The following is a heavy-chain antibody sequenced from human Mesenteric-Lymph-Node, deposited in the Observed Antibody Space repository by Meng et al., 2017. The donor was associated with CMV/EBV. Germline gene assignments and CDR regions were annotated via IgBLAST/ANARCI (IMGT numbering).Heavy chain of an antibody. Sequence: VQLHGSGPGLVKPSETPSLTCIVSGVSVTSGAYHWSWIRQSPGKGLEWIGYIYGTGITIYNPSLKSRVTILLETSKNQFSLKLNSVTTADTAVYYCAKSRSSTPGIVDDWGQGTLVTVSS. J-gene: IGHJ4*02. CDR3: AKSRSSTPGIVDD. CDR2: IYGTGIT. CDR1: GVSVTSGAYH. V-gene: IGHV4-61*08. D-gene: IGHD2/OR15-2a*01.